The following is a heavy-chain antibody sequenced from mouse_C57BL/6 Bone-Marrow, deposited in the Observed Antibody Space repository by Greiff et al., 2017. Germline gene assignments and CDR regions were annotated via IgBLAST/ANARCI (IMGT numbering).Heavy chain of an antibody. CDR3: VRDLTGRGYYAMDY. Sequence: EVMLVESGGGLVQPKGSLKLSCAASGFTFNTYAMHWVRQAPGKGLEWVARIRSKSRNYATYYADSVKDRFTISRDDSQSMLYLQMNNLKTEDTAMYYCVRDLTGRGYYAMDYWGQGTSVTVSS. J-gene: IGHJ4*01. CDR1: GFTFNTYA. V-gene: IGHV10-3*01. CDR2: IRSKSRNYAT. D-gene: IGHD4-1*01.